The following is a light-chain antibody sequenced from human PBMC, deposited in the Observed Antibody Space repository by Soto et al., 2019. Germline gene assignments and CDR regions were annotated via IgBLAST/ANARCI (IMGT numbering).Light chain of an antibody. V-gene: IGLV2-14*01. CDR2: EVT. J-gene: IGLJ1*01. Sequence: QSALTQPASVSGSPGQAIAITCLGPSEDVGGYNYVPWYQHDPGKAHKLMIYEVTNRPSGLSNRFSVSKSGSTASLTLSGLQAEDEADYYCSSYTSSNPLVFGTGSKVTVL. CDR1: SEDVGGYNY. CDR3: SSYTSSNPLV.